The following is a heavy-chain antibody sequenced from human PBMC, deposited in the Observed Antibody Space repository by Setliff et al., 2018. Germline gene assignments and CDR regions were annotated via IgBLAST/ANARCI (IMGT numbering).Heavy chain of an antibody. CDR2: IYPGDSDT. CDR3: ARVVGADGIGIDY. CDR1: GYTFSDYW. J-gene: IGHJ4*02. Sequence: PGESLKISCRGSGYTFSDYWIGWVRQMPGKGLEWMGIIYPGDSDTRYSPSFQGQVTFSADKSISTAYLQWSSQKASGTATYYCARVVGADGIGIDYWGQGTVVTVSS. V-gene: IGHV5-51*01. D-gene: IGHD2-15*01.